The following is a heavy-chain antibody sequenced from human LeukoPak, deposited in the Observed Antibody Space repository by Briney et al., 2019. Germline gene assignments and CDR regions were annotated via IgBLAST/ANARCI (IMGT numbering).Heavy chain of an antibody. Sequence: SETLSLTCTFSGGSISSSNYYWGWIRQPPGKGLEWIVTIYYTRSTYYNLSLKSCVSILVDTSKKQFTLKLGSVTAADTAVYYCARGDYYDSRTFDPWGQGTLVTVSS. J-gene: IGHJ5*02. CDR3: ARGDYYDSRTFDP. CDR1: GGSISSSNYY. D-gene: IGHD3-22*01. CDR2: IYYTRST. V-gene: IGHV4-39*06.